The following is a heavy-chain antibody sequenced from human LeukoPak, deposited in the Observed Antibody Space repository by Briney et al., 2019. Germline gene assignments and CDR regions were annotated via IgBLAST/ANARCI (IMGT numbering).Heavy chain of an antibody. CDR1: GGSISSSSYY. V-gene: IGHV4-39*01. J-gene: IGHJ4*02. CDR2: IYYSGST. Sequence: SETLSLTCTVSGGSISSSSYYWGWIRQPPGKGLEWIGSIYYSGSTYYNPSLKSPVTISVDTSKNQFSLKLSSVTAADTAVYYCARLSSGLLDYWGQGTLVTVSS. CDR3: ARLSSGLLDY. D-gene: IGHD5-12*01.